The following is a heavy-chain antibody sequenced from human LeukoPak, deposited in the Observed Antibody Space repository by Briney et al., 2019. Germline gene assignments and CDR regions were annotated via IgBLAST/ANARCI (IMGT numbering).Heavy chain of an antibody. Sequence: SETLSLTCTVYGGSFSGYYWSWIRQPPGKGLEWIGEIYHSGSTNYNPSLKSRVTISVDKSKNQFSLKLSSVTAADTAVYYCARAMGEARPYYYMDVWGKGTTVTVSS. CDR1: GGSFSGYY. J-gene: IGHJ6*03. D-gene: IGHD1-26*01. CDR3: ARAMGEARPYYYMDV. V-gene: IGHV4-34*01. CDR2: IYHSGST.